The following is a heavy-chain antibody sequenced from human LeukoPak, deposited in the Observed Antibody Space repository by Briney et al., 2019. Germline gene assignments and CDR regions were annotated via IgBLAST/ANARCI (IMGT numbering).Heavy chain of an antibody. J-gene: IGHJ4*02. Sequence: GGSLRLSCAASGFTFSSYGMHWVRQAPGKGLEWVAFIRYDGSNKYYAGPVKGRFTIYIDNSKNTLYLQINSLRAEDTAVYYCAKDREYSSGWYGVFDYWGQGTLVTVSS. D-gene: IGHD6-19*01. CDR3: AKDREYSSGWYGVFDY. V-gene: IGHV3-30*02. CDR2: IRYDGSNK. CDR1: GFTFSSYG.